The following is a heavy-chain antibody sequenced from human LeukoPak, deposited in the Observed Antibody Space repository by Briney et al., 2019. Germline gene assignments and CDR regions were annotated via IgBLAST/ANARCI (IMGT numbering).Heavy chain of an antibody. CDR2: IYPGDSDT. CDR3: ARLYDILTGNSFDF. V-gene: IGHV5-51*01. Sequence: GESLKISRQGSGYSFSSYWIGWVRQMPGKGLEWVGIIYPGDSDTRYSRSFEGQVTISADKSISTAYLQWSSLKASDTAMYYCARLYDILTGNSFDFWGQGTLVTVSS. J-gene: IGHJ4*02. CDR1: GYSFSSYW. D-gene: IGHD3-9*01.